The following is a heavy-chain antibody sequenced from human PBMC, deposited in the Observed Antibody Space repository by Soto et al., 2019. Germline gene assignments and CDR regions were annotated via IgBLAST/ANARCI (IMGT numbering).Heavy chain of an antibody. V-gene: IGHV1-69*01. Sequence: QVQLVQSGAEVRKPGSSVRVSCKASGGSFNRHTISWVRQAPGQGLEWMGGIIPIFGTANHAKKFQGRVTIIADESTSTGYMELSSLRSDDTAIYYCARGWGYDSTDYYYAYWGQGTLVIVSS. CDR1: GGSFNRHT. D-gene: IGHD3-22*01. CDR3: ARGWGYDSTDYYYAY. J-gene: IGHJ4*02. CDR2: IIPIFGTA.